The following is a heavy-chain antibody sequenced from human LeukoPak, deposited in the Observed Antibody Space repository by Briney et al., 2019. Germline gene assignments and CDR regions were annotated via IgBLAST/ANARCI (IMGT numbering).Heavy chain of an antibody. CDR2: IYYSGST. CDR3: ARKRTAPSSWFDY. V-gene: IGHV4-59*08. CDR1: GGSISSYY. D-gene: IGHD6-13*01. J-gene: IGHJ4*02. Sequence: SETLSLTCTVSGGSISSYYWSWIRQPPGKGLEWIGYIYYSGSTNYNPSLKSRVTISVDTSKNQFSLKLSSVTAADTAVYYCARKRTAPSSWFDYWGQGTLVTVSS.